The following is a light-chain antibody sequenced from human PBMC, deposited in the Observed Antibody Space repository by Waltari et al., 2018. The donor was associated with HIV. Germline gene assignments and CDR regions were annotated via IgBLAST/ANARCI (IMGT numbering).Light chain of an antibody. CDR3: AAWDDSLNGWV. CDR2: SDN. J-gene: IGLJ3*02. CDR1: SSTIGSNI. Sequence: QSVLTQPPSASGTPGQRVTISCSGGSSTIGSNIVNWYHQLPGTAPKLLFYSDNQRPSGVPDRFSAYKSVTSASLAISGLQSEDEADYYCAAWDDSLNGWVFGGGTKLTVL. V-gene: IGLV1-44*01.